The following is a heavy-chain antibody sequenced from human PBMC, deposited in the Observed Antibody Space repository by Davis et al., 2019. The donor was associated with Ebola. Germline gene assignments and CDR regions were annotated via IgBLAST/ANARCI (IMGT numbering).Heavy chain of an antibody. CDR3: ARQPTDYGDYLSYDY. Sequence: GSLRLSCAVYGGSFSGYYWGWIRQPPGKGLEWIGSIYYSGSTYYNPSLKIRVTISVDTSKNQFSLKLSSLTAADTAVYYCARQPTDYGDYLSYDYWGQGTLVTVSS. CDR1: GGSFSGYY. J-gene: IGHJ4*02. CDR2: IYYSGST. V-gene: IGHV4-39*01. D-gene: IGHD4-17*01.